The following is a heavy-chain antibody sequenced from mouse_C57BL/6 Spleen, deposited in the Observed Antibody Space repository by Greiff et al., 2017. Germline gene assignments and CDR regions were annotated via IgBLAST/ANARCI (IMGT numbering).Heavy chain of an antibody. V-gene: IGHV5-6*01. CDR2: ISSGGSYT. CDR1: GFTFSSYG. D-gene: IGHD2-5*01. Sequence: EVHLVESGGDLVKPGGSLKLSCAASGFTFSSYGMSWVRQTPDKRLEWVATISSGGSYTYYPDSVKGRFTISRDNAKNTLYLQMSSLKSEDTAMYYCARQRSNYDWAMDYWGQGTSVTVSS. J-gene: IGHJ4*01. CDR3: ARQRSNYDWAMDY.